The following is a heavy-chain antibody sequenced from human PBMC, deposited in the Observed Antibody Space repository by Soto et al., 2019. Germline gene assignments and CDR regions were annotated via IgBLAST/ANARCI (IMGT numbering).Heavy chain of an antibody. CDR2: IIPIFGTA. CDR1: GGTFSSYA. Sequence: SSVKLSCKASGGTFSSYAISWVRQAPGQGLEWMGGIIPIFGTANYAQKFQGRVTITADESTSTAYMELSSLRSEDTAVYYCARDRAARGVGFDHWGQGILVTVAS. D-gene: IGHD6-6*01. V-gene: IGHV1-69*01. CDR3: ARDRAARGVGFDH. J-gene: IGHJ5*02.